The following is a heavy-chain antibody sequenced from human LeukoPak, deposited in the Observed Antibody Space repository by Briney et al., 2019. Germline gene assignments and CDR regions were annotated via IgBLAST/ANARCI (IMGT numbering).Heavy chain of an antibody. J-gene: IGHJ5*02. CDR3: ARGKNSYCSSTSCNINWFDP. CDR1: GYTFTGYY. CDR2: INPNSGGT. Sequence: ASVKVSCKASGYTFTGYYMHWVRQAPGQGLEWMGWINPNSGGTNYAQKFQGRVTMTRDTSISTAYTELSRLRSDDTAVYYCARGKNSYCSSTSCNINWFDPWGQGTLVTVSS. D-gene: IGHD2-2*02. V-gene: IGHV1-2*02.